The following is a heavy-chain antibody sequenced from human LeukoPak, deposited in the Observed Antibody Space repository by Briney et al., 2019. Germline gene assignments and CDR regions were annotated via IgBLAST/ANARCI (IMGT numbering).Heavy chain of an antibody. Sequence: ETLYLTCTVSGGSISSSSYYWGWLRQPPGKGLEWIGSIYNSGRTYENTSHKRRVTISVDTSKNQFSLRLSSVTAADTAVYYCARGSVGASTDYYYYYMDVWGKGTTVTVSS. CDR2: IYNSGRT. D-gene: IGHD1-26*01. J-gene: IGHJ6*03. V-gene: IGHV4-39*07. CDR1: GGSISSSSYY. CDR3: ARGSVGASTDYYYYYMDV.